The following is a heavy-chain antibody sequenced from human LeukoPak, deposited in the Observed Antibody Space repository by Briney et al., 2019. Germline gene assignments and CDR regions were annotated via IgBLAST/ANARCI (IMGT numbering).Heavy chain of an antibody. Sequence: SVKVSCKASGGTFSSYAISWVRHAPAQGLEWMGRIIPIFGTANYAQKFQGRVTITTDESTSTAYMELSSLRSEDTAVYYCARETRILWFGELFKPIDTKFDYWGQGTLVTVSS. D-gene: IGHD3-10*01. V-gene: IGHV1-69*05. CDR2: IIPIFGTA. J-gene: IGHJ4*02. CDR1: GGTFSSYA. CDR3: ARETRILWFGELFKPIDTKFDY.